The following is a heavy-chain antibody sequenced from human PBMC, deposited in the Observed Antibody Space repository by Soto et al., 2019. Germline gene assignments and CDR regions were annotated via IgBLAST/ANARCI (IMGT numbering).Heavy chain of an antibody. CDR3: ARVSSVLYWYFDL. CDR2: INSDGSST. J-gene: IGHJ2*01. V-gene: IGHV3-74*01. CDR1: GFTFSSYW. Sequence: GGSLRLSCAASGFTFSSYWMHWVRQAPGKGLVWVSRINSDGSSTSYADSVKGRFAISRDNSKNTLYLQMNSLRAEDTAVYYCARVSSVLYWYFDLWGRGTLVTVSS.